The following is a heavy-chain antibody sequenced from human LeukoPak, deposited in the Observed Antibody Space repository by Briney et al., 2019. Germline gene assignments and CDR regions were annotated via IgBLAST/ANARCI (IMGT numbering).Heavy chain of an antibody. V-gene: IGHV3-74*01. D-gene: IGHD6-13*01. CDR2: INSDGSST. J-gene: IGHJ4*02. CDR3: ARSYSSPPAPVDY. Sequence: GGSLRLSCAASGFTFSSYWMHWVRQAPGKGLVWVSRINSDGSSTSYADSVKGRFTTSRDNAKNTLYLQMNSLRAEDTAVYYCARSYSSPPAPVDYWGQGTLVTVSS. CDR1: GFTFSSYW.